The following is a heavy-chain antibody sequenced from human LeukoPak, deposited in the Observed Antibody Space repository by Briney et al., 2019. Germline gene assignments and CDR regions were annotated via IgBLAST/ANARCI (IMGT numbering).Heavy chain of an antibody. CDR1: GFTFSSYS. CDR3: AKDPMATVTTTAY. V-gene: IGHV3-23*01. D-gene: IGHD4-17*01. CDR2: ISGSDNST. Sequence: GGSLRLSCAASGFTFSSYSMNWVRQAPGKGLEWVSSISGSDNSTYYADSVKGRFTISRDNSKNTLYLQMNSLRAEDTAVYYCAKDPMATVTTTAYWGQGTLVTVSS. J-gene: IGHJ4*02.